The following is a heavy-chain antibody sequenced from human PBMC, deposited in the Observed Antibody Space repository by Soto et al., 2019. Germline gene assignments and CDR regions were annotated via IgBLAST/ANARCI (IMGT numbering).Heavy chain of an antibody. CDR3: ARYRPSSPGPFDI. Sequence: SETLSLTCTVSVGSISSSSYYWGWIRQPPGKGLEWIGTIYYSGITYYNPSLKSRVTISVDTSKNQFSLKVTSVTAADTAVYYCARYRPSSPGPFDIWGQGTMVTVSS. CDR1: VGSISSSSYY. CDR2: IYYSGIT. D-gene: IGHD2-8*02. V-gene: IGHV4-39*01. J-gene: IGHJ3*02.